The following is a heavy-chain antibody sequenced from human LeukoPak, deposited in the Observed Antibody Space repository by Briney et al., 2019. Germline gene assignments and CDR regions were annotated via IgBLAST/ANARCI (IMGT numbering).Heavy chain of an antibody. J-gene: IGHJ3*02. D-gene: IGHD3-22*01. CDR2: FDPKEDER. CDR1: GDTLTELS. Sequence: GASVKVSCKVSGDTLTELSMHWVRQAPGKGLEWMGGFDPKEDERVYAQNFQGRFTMTEDTSSGTAYMELNSLRSEDTAVYYCARGTTYYYDSSGLGAFDIWGQGTMVTVSS. CDR3: ARGTTYYYDSSGLGAFDI. V-gene: IGHV1-24*01.